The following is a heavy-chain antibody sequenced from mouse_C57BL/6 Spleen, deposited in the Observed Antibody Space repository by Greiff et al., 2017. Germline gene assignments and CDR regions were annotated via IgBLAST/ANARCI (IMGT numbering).Heavy chain of an antibody. Sequence: QVQLQQPGAELVKPGASVKMSCKASGYTFTSYWITWVKQRPGQGLEWIGDIYPGSGSTNYNEKFKSKATLTVDTSSSTAYMQLSRLTSEDSDVDYCAREVSYYCSSYVDYWGQGTTLTVSS. D-gene: IGHD1-1*01. J-gene: IGHJ2*01. CDR2: IYPGSGST. CDR3: AREVSYYCSSYVDY. V-gene: IGHV1-55*01. CDR1: GYTFTSYW.